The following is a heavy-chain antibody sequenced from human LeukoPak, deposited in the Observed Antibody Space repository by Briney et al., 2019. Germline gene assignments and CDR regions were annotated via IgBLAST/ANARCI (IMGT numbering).Heavy chain of an antibody. J-gene: IGHJ4*02. CDR3: AKSTWVTPLVGY. D-gene: IGHD4-23*01. V-gene: IGHV3-23*01. Sequence: PGASLRLSCAASGFTFSSYAMSWVRQAPGKGLEWVSAISGSGGSTYYADSVKGRFTISRDNSNNTLYLQMNSLRAEDTAVYYCAKSTWVTPLVGYWGQGTLVTVSS. CDR1: GFTFSSYA. CDR2: ISGSGGST.